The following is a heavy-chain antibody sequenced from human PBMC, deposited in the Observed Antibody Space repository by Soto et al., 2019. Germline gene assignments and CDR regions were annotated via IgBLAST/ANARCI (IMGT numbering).Heavy chain of an antibody. CDR2: STAGGGAT. J-gene: IGHJ4*02. CDR1: GFAFSSYA. V-gene: IGHV3-23*01. CDR3: AKVGDTSGYYYYFDY. D-gene: IGHD3-22*01. Sequence: GSLRLSCEASGFAFSSYAMNWVRQAPGKGLEWVSSSTAGGGATYYADSVKGRFTISRDKSKNTLYLQMNSLRAEDTAVYYCAKVGDTSGYYYYFDYWGQGTLVTVSS.